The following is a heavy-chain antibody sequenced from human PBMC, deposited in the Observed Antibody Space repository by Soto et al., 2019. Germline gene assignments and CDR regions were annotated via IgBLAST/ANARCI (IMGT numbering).Heavy chain of an antibody. D-gene: IGHD5-12*01. J-gene: IGHJ6*02. CDR3: ANEVDVAFSSLQYGMDV. Sequence: GGSLRLSCAASGFTFNNFAMHWVRQAPGKRLEWVAFISYDGTYKYYADSVRGRFTVYRDNSKSTLFLQMNSLKFEDTAVYVCANEVDVAFSSLQYGMDVWGQGTTVTVSS. CDR1: GFTFNNFA. V-gene: IGHV3-30*14. CDR2: ISYDGTYK.